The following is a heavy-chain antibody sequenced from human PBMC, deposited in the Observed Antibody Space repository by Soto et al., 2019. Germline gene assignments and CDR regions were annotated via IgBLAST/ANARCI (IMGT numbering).Heavy chain of an antibody. CDR2: ISYDGSEK. V-gene: IGHV3-30-3*01. CDR3: ASTKWHFVPPDY. J-gene: IGHJ4*01. CDR1: GFTFSDYA. D-gene: IGHD5-12*01. Sequence: GVSLRLSCAGSGFTFSDYAVHWIRQAPGKGLEWVALISYDGSEKYYAESVKGRLTISRDNSKNTLYLQMNSLRFEDTAVYYCASTKWHFVPPDYRGKGTLVTVSS.